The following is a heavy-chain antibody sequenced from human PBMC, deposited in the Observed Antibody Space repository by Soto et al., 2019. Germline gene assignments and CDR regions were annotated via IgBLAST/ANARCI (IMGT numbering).Heavy chain of an antibody. J-gene: IGHJ6*02. Sequence: ASVKVSCKASGYTFTGYYMHWVRQAPGQGLEWMGWINPNSGGTNYAQKFQGRVTMTRDTSISTAYMELSRLRSDDTAVYYCASWDIVVVPAAIPDYYYGMDVWGQGTTVTVSS. D-gene: IGHD2-2*02. CDR1: GYTFTGYY. V-gene: IGHV1-2*02. CDR3: ASWDIVVVPAAIPDYYYGMDV. CDR2: INPNSGGT.